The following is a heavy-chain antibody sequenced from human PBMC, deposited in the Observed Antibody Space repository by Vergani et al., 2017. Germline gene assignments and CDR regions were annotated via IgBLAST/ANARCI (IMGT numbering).Heavy chain of an antibody. Sequence: QVQLQQWGAGLLKPSETLSLTCAVYGGSFSGYYWSWIRQPPGKGLEGIGEINHSGSTNYNPSLKSRVTISVDTSKNQFSLKLGSVTAADTAVYYCARGPLGPIVATITRCDYWGQGTLVTVSS. CDR1: GGSFSGYY. D-gene: IGHD5-24*01. J-gene: IGHJ4*02. V-gene: IGHV4-34*01. CDR2: INHSGST. CDR3: ARGPLGPIVATITRCDY.